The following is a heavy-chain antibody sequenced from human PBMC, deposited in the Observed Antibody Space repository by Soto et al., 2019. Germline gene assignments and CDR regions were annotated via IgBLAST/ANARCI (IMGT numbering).Heavy chain of an antibody. CDR3: AKDLQSYGDYDYYCY. J-gene: IGHJ6*03. CDR1: GFTFSTYG. V-gene: IGHV3-30*18. D-gene: IGHD2-21*02. CDR2: ISYDGTNK. Sequence: QVQLVESGGGEVQPGRSLTISCAASGFTFSTYGMRWVRQTPGKGLEWVAVISYDGTNKFYSDSVKGRFTISRDNFKNTLTLQMNSLRADDTAVYSCAKDLQSYGDYDYYCY.